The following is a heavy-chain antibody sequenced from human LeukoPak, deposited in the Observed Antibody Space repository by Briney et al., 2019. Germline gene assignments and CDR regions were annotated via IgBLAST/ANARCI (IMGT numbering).Heavy chain of an antibody. J-gene: IGHJ4*02. CDR3: ARADSSGWYGDFDY. CDR2: IYHSGST. CDR1: GGSISSYY. Sequence: SETLSLTCTVSGGSISSYYWNWIRQPPGKGLEWIGSIYHSGSTYYNPSLKSRVTISVDTSKNQFSLKLSSVTAADTAVYYCARADSSGWYGDFDYWGQGTLVTVSS. V-gene: IGHV4-59*08. D-gene: IGHD6-19*01.